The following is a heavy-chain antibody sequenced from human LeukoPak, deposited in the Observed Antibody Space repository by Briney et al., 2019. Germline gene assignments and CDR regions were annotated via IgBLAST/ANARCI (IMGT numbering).Heavy chain of an antibody. CDR1: GYSISSGYY. Sequence: SETLSLTCTVSGYSISSGYYWGWIRRHPGKGLEGFGTIYHSGSTYYKPSLKSRVTISVDKSKNQFSLRMSSVTAAATAFYSCARYIRLEPTEYKFDLWGQGTLVTVSS. J-gene: IGHJ4*02. CDR2: IYHSGST. D-gene: IGHD1-1*01. V-gene: IGHV4-38-2*02. CDR3: ARYIRLEPTEYKFDL.